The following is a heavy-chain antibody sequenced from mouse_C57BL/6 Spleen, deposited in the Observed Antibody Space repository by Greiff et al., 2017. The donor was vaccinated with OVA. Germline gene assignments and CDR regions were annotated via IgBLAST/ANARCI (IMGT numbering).Heavy chain of an antibody. J-gene: IGHJ4*01. CDR3: ARSKTAQATAYYAMDY. V-gene: IGHV1-26*01. Sequence: VQLQQSGPELVKPGASVKISCKASGYTFTDYYMNWVKQSHGKSLEWIGDINPNNGGTSYNQKFKGKATLTVDKSSSTAYMELRSLTSEDSAVYDCARSKTAQATAYYAMDYWGQGTSVTVSS. CDR1: GYTFTDYY. D-gene: IGHD3-2*02. CDR2: INPNNGGT.